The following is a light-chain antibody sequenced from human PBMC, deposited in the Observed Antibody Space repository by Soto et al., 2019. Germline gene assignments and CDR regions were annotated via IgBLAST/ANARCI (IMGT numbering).Light chain of an antibody. CDR3: AAWDDSLNGHVV. Sequence: SVLPQPPSASGTPGQRVTISCSGSSSNIGSNTVNWYQQLPGTAPKLLIYSNNQRPSGVPDRFSGSKSGTSASLAISGLQSEDEADYYCAAWDDSLNGHVVFGGGTKVTV. J-gene: IGLJ2*01. CDR2: SNN. V-gene: IGLV1-44*01. CDR1: SSNIGSNT.